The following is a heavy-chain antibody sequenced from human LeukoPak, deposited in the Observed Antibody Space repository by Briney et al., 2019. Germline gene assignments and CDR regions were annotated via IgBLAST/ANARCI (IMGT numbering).Heavy chain of an antibody. CDR3: ARSWPKRNDFWSEVSYY. V-gene: IGHV3-7*01. J-gene: IGHJ4*02. Sequence: GGSLRLSCAASGFTFSSYWMSWVCQAPGKGLEWVANIKHDGSEKYYVDSVKGRFTISRDNAKNSLYLQMNSLRAEDTAVYYCARSWPKRNDFWSEVSYYWGQGTLVTVSS. D-gene: IGHD3-3*01. CDR2: IKHDGSEK. CDR1: GFTFSSYW.